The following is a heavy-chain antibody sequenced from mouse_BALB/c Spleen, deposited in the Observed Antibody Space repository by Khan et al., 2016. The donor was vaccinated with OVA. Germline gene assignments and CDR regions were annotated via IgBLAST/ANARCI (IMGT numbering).Heavy chain of an antibody. CDR2: VSTGGSYT. CDR3: TRLAYYYDSEGFAY. D-gene: IGHD1-1*01. CDR1: GFTFSTYG. J-gene: IGHJ3*01. V-gene: IGHV5-6*01. Sequence: EVELVESGGDLEKPGGSLKLSCAASGFTFSTYGMSWVRQTPDRRLEWVATVSTGGSYTYYPDSVKGRFTISRDNAKNTLYLQMNSLKSDDTAIFYCTRLAYYYDSEGFAYWGQGTLVTVSA.